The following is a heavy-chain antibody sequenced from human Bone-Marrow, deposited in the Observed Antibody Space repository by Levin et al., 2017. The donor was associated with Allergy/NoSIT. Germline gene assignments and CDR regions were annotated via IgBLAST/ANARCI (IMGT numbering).Heavy chain of an antibody. D-gene: IGHD3-22*01. CDR2: IYYSGST. CDR1: GGSISSSSYY. J-gene: IGHJ5*02. CDR3: ARPLARVAMIVVVGQNDNWFDP. Sequence: SQTLSLTCTVSGGSISSSSYYWGWIRQPPGKGLEWIGSIYYSGSTYYNPSLKSRVTISVDTSKNQFSLKLSSVTAADTAVYYCARPLARVAMIVVVGQNDNWFDPWGQGTLVTVSS. V-gene: IGHV4-39*01.